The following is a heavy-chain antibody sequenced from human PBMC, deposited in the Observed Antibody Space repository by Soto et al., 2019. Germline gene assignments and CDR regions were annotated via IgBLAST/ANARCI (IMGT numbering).Heavy chain of an antibody. D-gene: IGHD2-2*01. CDR1: GFSISSGGYS. CDR3: ARVPDR. J-gene: IGHJ5*02. V-gene: IGHV4-30-2*01. CDR2: IYHSGST. Sequence: TLSLTCAVSGFSISSGGYSWSWIRQPPGKGLEWIGYIYHSGSTYYNPSLKSRVTISVDRSKNQFSLKLSSVTAADTAVYYCARVPDRWGQGTLVTVSS.